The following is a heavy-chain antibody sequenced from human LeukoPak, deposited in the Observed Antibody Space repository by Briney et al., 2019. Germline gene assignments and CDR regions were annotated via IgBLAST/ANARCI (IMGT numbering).Heavy chain of an antibody. J-gene: IGHJ3*02. Sequence: ASVKVSCKASGYTFTGYYMHWVRQAPGQGLEWMGWINPNSGGTNYAQKFQGRVTMTRDTSISTAYMELSRLRSDDTAVYYCARDSDYYDSSGYYFNDAFGIWGQGTMVTVSS. V-gene: IGHV1-2*02. CDR1: GYTFTGYY. CDR3: ARDSDYYDSSGYYFNDAFGI. CDR2: INPNSGGT. D-gene: IGHD3-22*01.